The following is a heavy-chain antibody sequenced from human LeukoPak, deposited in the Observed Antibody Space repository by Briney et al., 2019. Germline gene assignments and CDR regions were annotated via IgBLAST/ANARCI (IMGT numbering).Heavy chain of an antibody. J-gene: IGHJ6*02. D-gene: IGHD3-3*01. CDR3: ARDRLDTYYDFWSGYYYYGMDV. CDR2: IYYSGST. V-gene: IGHV4-59*01. Sequence: SETLPLTCTVSGGSISSYYWSWIRQPPGKGLEGFGYIYYSGSTNYNPSLKSRVTISVDTSKNQFSLKLSSVTAADTAVYYCARDRLDTYYDFWSGYYYYGMDVWGQGTTVTVSS. CDR1: GGSISSYY.